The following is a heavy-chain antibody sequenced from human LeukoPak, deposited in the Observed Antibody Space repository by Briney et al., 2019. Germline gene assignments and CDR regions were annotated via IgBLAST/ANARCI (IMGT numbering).Heavy chain of an antibody. D-gene: IGHD1-26*01. J-gene: IGHJ4*02. CDR2: IYTSGST. CDR3: ARGTFSGSYYYFDY. Sequence: PSETLSLTCTVSGGPISSYYWSWIRQPAGKGLEWIGRIYTSGSTNYNPSLKSRVTMSVDTSKNQFSLKLSSVSAPDTAVYYCARGTFSGSYYYFDYWGQGTLVTVFS. V-gene: IGHV4-4*07. CDR1: GGPISSYY.